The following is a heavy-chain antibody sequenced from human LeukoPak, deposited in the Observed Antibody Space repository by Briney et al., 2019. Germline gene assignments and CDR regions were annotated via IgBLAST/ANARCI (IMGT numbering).Heavy chain of an antibody. V-gene: IGHV1-18*04. CDR3: ARGLISPGYYYYYYGMDV. J-gene: IGHJ6*04. Sequence: ASVKVSCKASGYTFTSYGISWVRQAPGQGLERMGWISAYNGNTNYAQKLQGRVTMTTDTSTSTAYMELRSLRSDDTAVYYCARGLISPGYYYYYYGMDVWGKGTTVTVSS. CDR2: ISAYNGNT. D-gene: IGHD2-15*01. CDR1: GYTFTSYG.